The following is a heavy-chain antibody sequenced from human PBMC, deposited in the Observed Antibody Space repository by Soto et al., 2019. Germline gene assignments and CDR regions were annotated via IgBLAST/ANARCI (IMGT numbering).Heavy chain of an antibody. CDR2: IYHTGST. CDR1: GGSIRSNNW. D-gene: IGHD3-3*01. CDR3: ASTLKISKFDY. V-gene: IGHV4-4*02. Sequence: QVQLQESGPGLVKPSGTLSLTCAVSGGSIRSNNWWTWFRQPPGKGLEWIGEIYHTGSTNYNPSLKSGVTISVDNAKHQFSLRLSSVTAADTAVYYCASTLKISKFDYWGQGTLVTVSS. J-gene: IGHJ4*02.